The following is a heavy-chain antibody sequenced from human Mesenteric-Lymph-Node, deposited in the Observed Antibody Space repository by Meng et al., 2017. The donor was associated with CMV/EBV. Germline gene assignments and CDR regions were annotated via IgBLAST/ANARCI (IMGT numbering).Heavy chain of an antibody. CDR3: VTNVYCSVDGCYRAFDI. J-gene: IGHJ3*02. Sequence: GESLKISCAASGFIFSGDWMHWVRQAPGKGLMLVSRINGDGTSSGYADSVKGRFTISRDNANNMLYLQLDSLRAEDTAVYYCVTNVYCSVDGCYRAFDIWGQGTMVTVSS. CDR1: GFIFSGDW. V-gene: IGHV3-74*01. CDR2: INGDGTSS. D-gene: IGHD2-15*01.